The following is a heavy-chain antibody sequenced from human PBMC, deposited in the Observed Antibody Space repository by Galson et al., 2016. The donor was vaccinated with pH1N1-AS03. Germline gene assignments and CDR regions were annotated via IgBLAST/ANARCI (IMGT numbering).Heavy chain of an antibody. V-gene: IGHV3-23*01. CDR1: GFIFSDYA. Sequence: SLRLSCAASGFIFSDYAMTWVRQAPGKGLDWISLITGSGDSTYYADSVRGRFTISRDNAKNSLYLQMNSLRAEDTAVYYCARRDSGWNWYFDLWGRGTLVTVSS. CDR2: ITGSGDST. J-gene: IGHJ2*01. D-gene: IGHD6-19*01. CDR3: ARRDSGWNWYFDL.